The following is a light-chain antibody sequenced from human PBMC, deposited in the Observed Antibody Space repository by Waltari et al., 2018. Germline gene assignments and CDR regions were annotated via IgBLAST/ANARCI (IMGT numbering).Light chain of an antibody. J-gene: IGLJ1*01. V-gene: IGLV2-8*01. CDR2: EVS. CDR3: SSYAGSNSHV. CDR1: RSDVGGSNS. Sequence: QSALTQPPSASGSPGQSVTMSCTGTRSDVGGSNSVPWYQQHPGTVPKLIIYEVSERPSGVPHRFSGSKSGNTASLTVSGLQAEDEADYYCSSYAGSNSHVFGTGTRVTVL.